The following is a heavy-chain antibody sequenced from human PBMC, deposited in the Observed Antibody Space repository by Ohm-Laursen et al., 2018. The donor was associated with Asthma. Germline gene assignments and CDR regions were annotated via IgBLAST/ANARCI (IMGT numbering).Heavy chain of an antibody. D-gene: IGHD3-22*01. CDR1: GYTFANYG. CDR2: ISAYNGNT. CDR3: ARVLSYYDHSSYYDRIDY. J-gene: IGHJ4*02. Sequence: SLVNASCKVSGYTFANYGFSCARQAPGQWLEWLAWISAYNGNTNYAPKFQDRVTMTTDTSTSTAYMELRGLRSDDTAVYYCARVLSYYDHSSYYDRIDYWGQGSLVTVSS. V-gene: IGHV1-18*04.